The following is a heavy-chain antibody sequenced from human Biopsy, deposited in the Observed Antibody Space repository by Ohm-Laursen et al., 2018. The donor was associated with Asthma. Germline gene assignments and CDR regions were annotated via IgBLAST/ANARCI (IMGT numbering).Heavy chain of an antibody. CDR3: ARVLESSDRGPFYFFALDV. CDR2: IKKDGNEK. Sequence: SLRLSCAASGFSFSYYCMTWVRQGPGKGLEWVANIKKDGNEKSYADSVRGRFTISRDDATNSLYLQMNSLRSGDTAVYFCARVLESSDRGPFYFFALDVWGQGTTVAVS. J-gene: IGHJ6*02. D-gene: IGHD6-25*01. CDR1: GFSFSYYC. V-gene: IGHV3-7*04.